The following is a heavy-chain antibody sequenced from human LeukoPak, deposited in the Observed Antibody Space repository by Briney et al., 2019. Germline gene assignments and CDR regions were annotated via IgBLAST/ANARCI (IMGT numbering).Heavy chain of an antibody. D-gene: IGHD4-17*01. J-gene: IGHJ4*02. CDR3: AKGTLDYGDYVDY. V-gene: IGHV3-7*03. CDR2: IKQDGSEK. Sequence: GGSLRLSCAASGFTFSSYWMSWVRQAPGKGLEWVANIKQDGSEKYYVDSVKGRFTISRDNAKNSLYLQMNSLRAEDTAVYYCAKGTLDYGDYVDYWGQGTLVTVSS. CDR1: GFTFSSYW.